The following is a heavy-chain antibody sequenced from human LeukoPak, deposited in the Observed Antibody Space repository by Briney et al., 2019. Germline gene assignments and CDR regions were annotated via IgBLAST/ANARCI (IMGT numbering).Heavy chain of an antibody. Sequence: GRSLRLSCAASGFTFSSYAMHWVRQAPGKGLEWVAVISYDGSNKYYADSVKGRFTISRDNSKNTLYLQMNSLRAEDTAVYYCAFLSGYWGQGTLVTVSS. CDR1: GFTFSSYA. CDR3: AFLSGY. J-gene: IGHJ4*02. V-gene: IGHV3-30*04. CDR2: ISYDGSNK.